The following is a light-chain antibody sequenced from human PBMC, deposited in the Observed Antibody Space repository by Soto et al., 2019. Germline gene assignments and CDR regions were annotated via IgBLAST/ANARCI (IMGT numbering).Light chain of an antibody. CDR3: QQLNSFPIT. J-gene: IGKJ5*01. Sequence: DIQMTQSPSSLSASVGDRVTITCRASQSISSWLAWYQQKPGRAPKLLIYAASTLQSGVPSRFSGSGSGTEFTLTITSLQPEDFATYYCQQLNSFPITIGQGTRLEIK. CDR1: QSISSW. CDR2: AAS. V-gene: IGKV1-9*01.